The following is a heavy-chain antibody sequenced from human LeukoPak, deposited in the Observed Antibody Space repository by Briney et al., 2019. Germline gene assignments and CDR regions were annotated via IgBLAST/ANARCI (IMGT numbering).Heavy chain of an antibody. CDR1: GGSISGSS. CDR2: MYNSGST. Sequence: SETLSLTCTVSGGSISGSSWSWIRQPPGKGLEWIAYMYNSGSTNYNPSLKSRVTISIDTSKNQFSLKLSSLTAADTAIYYCARGIESYGDYGYWGQGILVTVSS. J-gene: IGHJ4*02. D-gene: IGHD4-17*01. V-gene: IGHV4-59*01. CDR3: ARGIESYGDYGY.